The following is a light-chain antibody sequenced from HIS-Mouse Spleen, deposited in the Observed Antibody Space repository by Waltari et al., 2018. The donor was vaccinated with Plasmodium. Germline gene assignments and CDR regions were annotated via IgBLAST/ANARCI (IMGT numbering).Light chain of an antibody. CDR3: QQRSNWPRVLT. CDR1: QSVSSY. J-gene: IGKJ4*01. Sequence: EIVLTQSPATLSLSPGERAPPSCRASQSVSSYLAWYQQKPGQAPRLLIYDASNRATGIPARFSGSGSGTDFTLTISSLEPEDFAVYYCQQRSNWPRVLTFGGGTKVEIK. CDR2: DAS. V-gene: IGKV3-11*01.